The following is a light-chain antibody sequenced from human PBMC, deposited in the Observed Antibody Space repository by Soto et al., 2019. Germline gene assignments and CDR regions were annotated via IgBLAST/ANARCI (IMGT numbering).Light chain of an antibody. CDR2: EVT. CDR1: SGDVGRYNY. J-gene: IGLJ2*01. V-gene: IGLV2-8*01. Sequence: QSALTQPPSASGSLGQSVTISCTGTSGDVGRYNYVSWYQQHPGQAPKLLIFEVTKRPSGVPHRFSASKSGNTASLTVSGLQAEDEADYYCSSYADGDNVLFGGGTKL. CDR3: SSYADGDNVL.